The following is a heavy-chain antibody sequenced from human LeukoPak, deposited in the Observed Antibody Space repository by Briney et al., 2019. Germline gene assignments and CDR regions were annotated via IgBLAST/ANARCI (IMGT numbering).Heavy chain of an antibody. CDR3: ARSSWSGYPNYYYYYGMDV. J-gene: IGHJ6*02. CDR2: IYYSGST. V-gene: IGHV4-59*08. Sequence: SETLSLTCTVSGGSISSYYWGWIRQPPGKGLEWVGYIYYSGSTNYNPSLKSRVTISVDTSKNQFSLKLSSVTAADTAVYYCARSSWSGYPNYYYYYGMDVWGQGTTVTVSS. D-gene: IGHD3-3*01. CDR1: GGSISSYY.